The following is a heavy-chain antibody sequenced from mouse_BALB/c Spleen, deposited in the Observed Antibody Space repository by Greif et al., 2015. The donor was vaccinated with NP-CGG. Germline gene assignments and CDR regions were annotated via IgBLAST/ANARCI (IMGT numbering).Heavy chain of an antibody. V-gene: IGHV5-9-3*01. CDR3: ARQMYYGSSSPMDY. CDR1: GFTFSSYA. Sequence: EVQLVESGGGLVKPGGSLKLSCAASGFTFSSYAMSWVRQTPEKRLEWVATISSGGSYTYYPDSVKGRFTISRDNAKNPLYLQMSSLRSEDTAMYYCARQMYYGSSSPMDYWGQGTSVTVSS. J-gene: IGHJ4*01. D-gene: IGHD1-1*01. CDR2: ISSGGSYT.